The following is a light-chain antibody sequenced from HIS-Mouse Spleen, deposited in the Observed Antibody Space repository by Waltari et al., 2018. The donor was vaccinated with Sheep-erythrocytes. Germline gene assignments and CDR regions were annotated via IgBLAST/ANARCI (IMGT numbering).Light chain of an antibody. J-gene: IGKJ5*01. CDR2: DAS. CDR1: QSVSSY. CDR3: QQRSNWIT. V-gene: IGKV3-11*01. Sequence: EIVLTQSPATLSLSPGERATLSCMASQSVSSYLAGYQQKPGQAPRLLIYDASNRTTGIPARFSGSESGTDFTRTNSSLEPEDFAVYYCQQRSNWITFGQGTRLEIK.